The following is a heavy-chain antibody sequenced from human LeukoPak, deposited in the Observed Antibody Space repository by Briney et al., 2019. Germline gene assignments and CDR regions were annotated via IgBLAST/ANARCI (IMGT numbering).Heavy chain of an antibody. V-gene: IGHV3-30-3*01. Sequence: GRSLSLSCAASGFTFSSYAMHWVRQAPGKGLEWVAVISYDGSNKYYADSVKGRFTISRDNSKNTLYLQMNSLRAEDTAVYYCARDRGRWLQENWFDPWGQGTLVTVSS. CDR1: GFTFSSYA. D-gene: IGHD5-24*01. J-gene: IGHJ5*02. CDR3: ARDRGRWLQENWFDP. CDR2: ISYDGSNK.